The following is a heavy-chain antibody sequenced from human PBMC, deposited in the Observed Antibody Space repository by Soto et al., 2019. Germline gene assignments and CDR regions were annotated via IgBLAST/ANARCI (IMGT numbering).Heavy chain of an antibody. Sequence: GGSLRLSCAASGFTFDDYAMHWVRQAPGKGLEWVSGISWNSGSIGYADSVKGRFTISRDNAKNSLYLQMNSLRAEDTALYYCAKVGANYGFDPWGQGTLVTVSS. CDR1: GFTFDDYA. J-gene: IGHJ5*02. V-gene: IGHV3-9*01. CDR2: ISWNSGSI. D-gene: IGHD4-4*01. CDR3: AKVGANYGFDP.